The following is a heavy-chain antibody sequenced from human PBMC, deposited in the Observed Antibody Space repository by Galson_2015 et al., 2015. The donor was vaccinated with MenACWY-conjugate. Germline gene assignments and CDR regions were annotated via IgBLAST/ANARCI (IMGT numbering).Heavy chain of an antibody. CDR2: ISAYNGKT. J-gene: IGHJ4*02. D-gene: IGHD5-12*01. CDR1: GYTFSNYG. Sequence: SVKVSCKASGYTFSNYGFSWVRQAPGQGLEWMGWISAYNGKTKYAKKVQGRVTMTTDTSTSTAYMELRSLRSDDTAVYYCARDEDDRYRPFEYWGQGTLVTVSS. V-gene: IGHV1-18*01. CDR3: ARDEDDRYRPFEY.